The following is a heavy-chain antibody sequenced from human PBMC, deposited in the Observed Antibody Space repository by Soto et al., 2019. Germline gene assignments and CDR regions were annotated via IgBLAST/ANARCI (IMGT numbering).Heavy chain of an antibody. D-gene: IGHD2-2*01. CDR2: IYYSGSG. J-gene: IGHJ5*02. CDR3: ARAKLVPAYWEYFDP. Sequence: SETLSLTCTVSGASISSGDYYWSWIRQHPGMGLEWIGYIYYSGSGHNNPSLKSRVTISVDTSKNEFSLKLSSVTAADTAVYYRARAKLVPAYWEYFDPWGQGTLVTVSS. CDR1: GASISSGDYY. V-gene: IGHV4-31*03.